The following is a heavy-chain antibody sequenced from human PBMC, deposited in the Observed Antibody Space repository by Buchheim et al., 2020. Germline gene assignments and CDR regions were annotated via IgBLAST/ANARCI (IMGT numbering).Heavy chain of an antibody. CDR3: ARVDPTTNYYFDY. CDR1: GFTFSDYY. J-gene: IGHJ4*02. CDR2: ISSSSSYT. Sequence: QVQLVESGGGLVKPGGSLRLSCAASGFTFSDYYMSWIRQAPGKGLEWASYISSSSSYTNYADSVKGRCTISRDKDKNSMHLQMNSLRAEDTAVYYCARVDPTTNYYFDYWGQGTL. V-gene: IGHV3-11*06. D-gene: IGHD1-14*01.